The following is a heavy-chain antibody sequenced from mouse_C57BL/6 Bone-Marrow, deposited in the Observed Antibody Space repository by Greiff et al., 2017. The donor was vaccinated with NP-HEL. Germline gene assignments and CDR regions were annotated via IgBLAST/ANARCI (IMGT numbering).Heavy chain of an antibody. CDR3: ARSRSEGWFAY. CDR2: INPNNGGT. CDR1: GYTFTDYN. V-gene: IGHV1-18*01. Sequence: EVQLQQSGPELVKPGASVKIPCKASGYTFTDYNMDWVKQSHGKSLEWIGDINPNNGGTIYHQKFKGKATLTVDKSSSTAYMELRSLTSEDTAVYYGARSRSEGWFAYWGQGTLVTVSA. D-gene: IGHD1-1*01. J-gene: IGHJ3*01.